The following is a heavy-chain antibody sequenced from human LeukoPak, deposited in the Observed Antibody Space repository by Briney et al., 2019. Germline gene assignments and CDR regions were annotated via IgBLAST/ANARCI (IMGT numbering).Heavy chain of an antibody. J-gene: IGHJ6*03. CDR2: INGDGSST. V-gene: IGHV3-74*01. Sequence: GGSLRLSCAASGFTFSSYWMHWVRQAPGKGLVWVSRINGDGSSTSYAGSVKGRFTISRDNAKNTLYLQMNSLRAEDTAVYYCARGDYNYYYMDVWGKGTTVTVSS. CDR3: ARGDYNYYYMDV. CDR1: GFTFSSYW.